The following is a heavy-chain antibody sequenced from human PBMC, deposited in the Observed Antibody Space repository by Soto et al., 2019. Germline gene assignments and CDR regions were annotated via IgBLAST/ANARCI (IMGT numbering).Heavy chain of an antibody. D-gene: IGHD6-19*01. V-gene: IGHV5-51*01. CDR2: IYPYDSDT. Sequence: TTPGESLKISCKGSGYSFTSYWIGWVRQMPGKGLEWLGIIYPYDSDTRYSPSFRGQVTNPADKSCSTAYLQWSSLKASDTAMYYCARPAVAGTWWDYFDYWGQGTLVTVAS. CDR3: ARPAVAGTWWDYFDY. CDR1: GYSFTSYW. J-gene: IGHJ4*02.